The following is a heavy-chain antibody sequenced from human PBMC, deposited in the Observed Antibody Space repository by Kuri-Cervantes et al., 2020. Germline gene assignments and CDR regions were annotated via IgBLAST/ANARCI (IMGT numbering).Heavy chain of an antibody. Sequence: ASVKVSCKASGYTFNSYYMHWVRQAPGHGLEWMGIINPSGGSTSYAQKFQGRVTMTRDPSTSTVYMELSSLRSEDTAAYYCARASDHDYEIDYWGQGTLVTVSS. V-gene: IGHV1-46*02. CDR2: INPSGGST. D-gene: IGHD4-17*01. J-gene: IGHJ4*02. CDR3: ARASDHDYEIDY. CDR1: GYTFNSYY.